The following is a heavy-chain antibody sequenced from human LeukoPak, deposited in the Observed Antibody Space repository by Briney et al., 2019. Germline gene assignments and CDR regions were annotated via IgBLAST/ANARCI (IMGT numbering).Heavy chain of an antibody. CDR3: ARWVLGYGMDV. CDR2: IYSSGST. J-gene: IGHJ6*02. V-gene: IGHV4-59*12. CDR1: GGSINSYY. Sequence: PSETLSLTCTVSGGSINSYYWSWIRQPPGKGLEWIGYIYSSGSTSYNPSLKSRVTISVDTSKNQFSLKLSSVTAADTAVYYCARWVLGYGMDVWGQGTTVTVSS.